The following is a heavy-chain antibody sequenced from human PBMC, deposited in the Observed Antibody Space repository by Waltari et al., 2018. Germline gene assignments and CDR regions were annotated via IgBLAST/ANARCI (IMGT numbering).Heavy chain of an antibody. Sequence: QVQLVQSGAEVKKPGASVKVSCKASGYTFTSYGISWVRQAPGQGLEWMGWISAYNGNTNDDKKAQGRVTMTTDTTTSEADMELRSPRSDDTAVYYCWRDPFRPIGIFGVVIEAPDAFDIWGQGTMVTVSS. J-gene: IGHJ3*02. V-gene: IGHV1-18*01. CDR3: WRDPFRPIGIFGVVIEAPDAFDI. CDR1: GYTFTSYG. CDR2: ISAYNGNT. D-gene: IGHD3-3*01.